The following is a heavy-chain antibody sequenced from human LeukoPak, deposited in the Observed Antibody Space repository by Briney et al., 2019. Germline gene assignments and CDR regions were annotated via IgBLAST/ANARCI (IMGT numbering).Heavy chain of an antibody. CDR2: INHSGST. CDR1: GGSFSGYY. CDR3: ARHWSHSVAQFGRYYWFDP. J-gene: IGHJ5*02. Sequence: SETLSLTCAVYGGSFSGYYWSWIRQPPGKGLEWIGEINHSGSTNYNPFLKSRVTISVDTSKNQFSLRLTSVTAADTAVYYCARHWSHSVAQFGRYYWFDPWGQGTLVTVSS. D-gene: IGHD2-15*01. V-gene: IGHV4-34*01.